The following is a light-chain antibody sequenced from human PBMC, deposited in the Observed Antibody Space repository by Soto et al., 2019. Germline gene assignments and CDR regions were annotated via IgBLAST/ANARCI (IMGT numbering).Light chain of an antibody. CDR1: QSVSSSY. V-gene: IGKV3-20*01. CDR2: GAS. CDR3: QQYGSSPPAT. J-gene: IGKJ5*01. Sequence: EIVLTQSPGTLSLSPGERATLSCRASQSVSSSYLAWYQQKPGQAPRLLIYGASSRATGIPDRFSVSGSGTDFTLTISRLEPEDFAVYYCQQYGSSPPATFGQGTRLEI.